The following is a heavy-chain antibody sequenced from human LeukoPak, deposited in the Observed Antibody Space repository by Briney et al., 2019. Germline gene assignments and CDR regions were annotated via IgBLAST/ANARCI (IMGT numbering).Heavy chain of an antibody. V-gene: IGHV3-23*01. J-gene: IGHJ6*03. CDR1: GFTFSSYS. CDR3: AKDGERVRGVIRYYYYYMDV. D-gene: IGHD3-10*01. Sequence: GGSLRLSCAASGFTFSSYSMNWVRQAPGKGLEWVSALSGSGGSTYYADSVKGRFTISRDNSKNTLYLQMNSLRAEDTAVYYCAKDGERVRGVIRYYYYYMDVWGKGTTVTISS. CDR2: LSGSGGST.